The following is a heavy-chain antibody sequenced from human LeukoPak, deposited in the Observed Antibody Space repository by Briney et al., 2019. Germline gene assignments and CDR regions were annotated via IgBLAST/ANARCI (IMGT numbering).Heavy chain of an antibody. D-gene: IGHD2-2*01. CDR3: ARGARYCSSTSCRPFDY. CDR1: GYTFTSYG. V-gene: IGHV1-18*01. CDR2: ISAYNGNT. J-gene: IGHJ4*02. Sequence: GASVKVSCKASGYTFTSYGISWVRQAPGQGLEGMGWISAYNGNTDYAQKLQGRVTMTTDTSTSTAYMELRSLRSDDTAVYYCARGARYCSSTSCRPFDYWGQGTLVNVSS.